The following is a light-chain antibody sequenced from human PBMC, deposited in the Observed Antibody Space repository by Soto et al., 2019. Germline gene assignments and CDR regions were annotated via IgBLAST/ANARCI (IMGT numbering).Light chain of an antibody. CDR1: QSVGKY. Sequence: EIVMTRSPATLSLSPGERATLSCRASQSVGKYLVWYQQKPGQAPRLLIYDASNRATGIPARSSGSRSGTDFTLTISSREPEDVAVYYCQQRGNRPPWTFGQGTKVDIK. CDR2: DAS. V-gene: IGKV3-11*01. J-gene: IGKJ1*01. CDR3: QQRGNRPPWT.